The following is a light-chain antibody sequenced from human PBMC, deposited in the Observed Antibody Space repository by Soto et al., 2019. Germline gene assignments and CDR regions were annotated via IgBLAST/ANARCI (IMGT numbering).Light chain of an antibody. V-gene: IGLV2-18*01. CDR2: EVS. J-gene: IGLJ2*01. CDR3: SLYTSSSTFV. CDR1: SRDVGSYNR. Sequence: QSVLTQPPSVSGSPGQSVTISCTGTSRDVGSYNRVSWYQQPPGTAPKLMIYEVSNRPSGVPDRFSGSKSGNTASLTISGLQAEDEADYYCSLYTSSSTFVFGGGTKLTVL.